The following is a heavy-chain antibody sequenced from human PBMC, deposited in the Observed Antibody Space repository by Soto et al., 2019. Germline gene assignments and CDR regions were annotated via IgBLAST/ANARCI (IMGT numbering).Heavy chain of an antibody. V-gene: IGHV4-34*02. Sequence: QVQLQQWGAGRLKPSDTLSLTCAVSGVSLRGYYCAWIRQSPGKGLQWIGDINHSGDTNYDPSLKSRVTISLDTSKSQFSLRLTSVTAADSAMYYCTRRGGWSPPSADWGPGTLVTVSS. CDR1: GVSLRGYY. J-gene: IGHJ4*02. CDR3: TRRGGWSPPSAD. D-gene: IGHD6-19*01. CDR2: INHSGDT.